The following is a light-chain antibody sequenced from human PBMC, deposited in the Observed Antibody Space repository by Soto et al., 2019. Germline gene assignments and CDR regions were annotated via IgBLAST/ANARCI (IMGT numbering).Light chain of an antibody. CDR1: NSDVGGYDY. CDR3: SSHTSGSTRV. CDR2: EVT. J-gene: IGLJ1*01. V-gene: IGLV2-14*01. Sequence: QSALTQPASVSGSPGQSIAISCTGTNSDVGGYDYVSWYQQQPDKAPKLMIYEVTKRPSGVSNRFSGSKSGNTASLTISGLKADDEADYYCSSHTSGSTRVFGTGTKVTVL.